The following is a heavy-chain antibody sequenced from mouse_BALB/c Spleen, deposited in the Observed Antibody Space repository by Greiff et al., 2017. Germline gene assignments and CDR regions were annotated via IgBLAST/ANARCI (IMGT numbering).Heavy chain of an antibody. J-gene: IGHJ2*01. D-gene: IGHD2-4*01. CDR3: ARVITTGFDY. V-gene: IGHV1S135*01. Sequence: EVKLVESGPELVKPGPSVKVSCTASGYSFTDYNMYWVKQSHGKSLVWIGYIDPYNGGTSYNQKFKGKATLTVDKSSSTAFMHLNSLTSEDSAVYYCARVITTGFDYWGQGTTLTVSS. CDR1: GYSFTDYN. CDR2: IDPYNGGT.